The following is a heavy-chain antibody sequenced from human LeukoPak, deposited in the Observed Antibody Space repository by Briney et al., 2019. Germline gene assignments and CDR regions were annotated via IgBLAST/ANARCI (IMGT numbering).Heavy chain of an antibody. Sequence: ASVKVSCKASGYTFTSYYMHWVRQAPGQGLEWMGLINPSGGSTSYAQKFQGRVTMTRDTSTSTVYMELSSLRSEDTAVYYCARVLRPYCSGGSCYYDYWGQGTLVTVSS. V-gene: IGHV1-46*01. J-gene: IGHJ4*02. CDR1: GYTFTSYY. CDR2: INPSGGST. CDR3: ARVLRPYCSGGSCYYDY. D-gene: IGHD2-15*01.